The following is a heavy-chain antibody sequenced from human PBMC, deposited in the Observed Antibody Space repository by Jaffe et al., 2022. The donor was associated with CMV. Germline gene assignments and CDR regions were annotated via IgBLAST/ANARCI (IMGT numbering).Heavy chain of an antibody. Sequence: QVQLQESGPGLVKPSETLSLTCTVSGGSISSYYWSWIRQPPGKGLEWIGYIYYSGSTNYNPSLKSRVTISVDTSKNQFSLKLSSVTAADTAVYYCASSRGYCSGGSCYSRDWFDPWGQGTLVTVSS. CDR1: GGSISSYY. CDR2: IYYSGST. J-gene: IGHJ5*02. D-gene: IGHD2-15*01. V-gene: IGHV4-59*01. CDR3: ASSRGYCSGGSCYSRDWFDP.